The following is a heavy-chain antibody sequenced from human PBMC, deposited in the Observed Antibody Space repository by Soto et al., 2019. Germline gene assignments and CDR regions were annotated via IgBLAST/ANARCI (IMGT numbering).Heavy chain of an antibody. CDR1: GGSVSSGSYH. CDR3: ARDGHGMDV. Sequence: SETLSLTCTVSGGSVSSGSYHWSWIRQPPGKGLEWIGYIFFTGSTNYNPSLKSRVTISVDTSKNQFSLKLRSVTAADTAVYYCARDGHGMDVWGQGTTVTVSS. CDR2: IFFTGST. V-gene: IGHV4-61*01. J-gene: IGHJ6*02.